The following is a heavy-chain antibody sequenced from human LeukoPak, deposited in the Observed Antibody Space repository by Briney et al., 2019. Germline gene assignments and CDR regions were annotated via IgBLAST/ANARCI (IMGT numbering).Heavy chain of an antibody. CDR1: GYTFTGYY. CDR2: INPSGGST. CDR3: ARDGNYYDSSGYPPPFDY. V-gene: IGHV1-46*01. J-gene: IGHJ4*02. Sequence: ASVKVSCKASGYTFTGYYMHWVRQAPGQGLEWMGIINPSGGSTSYAQKFQGRVTMTRDMSTSTVYMELSSLRSEDTAVYYCARDGNYYDSSGYPPPFDYWGQGTLVTVSS. D-gene: IGHD3-22*01.